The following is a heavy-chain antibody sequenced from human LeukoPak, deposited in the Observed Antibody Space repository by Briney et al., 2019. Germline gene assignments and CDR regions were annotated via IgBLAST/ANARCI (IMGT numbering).Heavy chain of an antibody. J-gene: IGHJ4*02. CDR1: GFTFSSYA. CDR2: ISYDGSNR. Sequence: GGSLRLSCAASGFTFSSYAMHWVRQAPGKGLEWVAIISYDGSNRYYADSVKGRFTISRDDSKNSLYLQMNNLRAEDTAVYYCAREPSGYNYGYVDYWGQGTLVTVSS. V-gene: IGHV3-30-3*01. CDR3: AREPSGYNYGYVDY. D-gene: IGHD5-18*01.